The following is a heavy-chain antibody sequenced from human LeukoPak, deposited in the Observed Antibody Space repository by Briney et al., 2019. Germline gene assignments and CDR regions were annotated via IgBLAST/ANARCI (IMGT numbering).Heavy chain of an antibody. CDR2: IYYSGST. J-gene: IGHJ2*01. CDR3: ARSFLSSSPHWYFDL. V-gene: IGHV4-59*08. CDR1: GGSISSYY. Sequence: SETLSLTCTVSGGSISSYYWSWIRQPPGKGLEWIGYIYYSGSTNYNPSLKSQVTISVDTSKNQFSLKLSSVTAADTAVYYCARSFLSSSPHWYFDLWGRGTLVTVSS. D-gene: IGHD6-13*01.